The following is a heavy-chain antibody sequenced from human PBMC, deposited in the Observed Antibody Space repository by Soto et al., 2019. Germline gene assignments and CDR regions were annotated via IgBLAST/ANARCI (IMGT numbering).Heavy chain of an antibody. J-gene: IGHJ4*02. CDR2: INHSGST. Sequence: SETLSLTCAVYGGSFSGYYWSWIRQPPGKGLEWIGEINHSGSTNYNPSLKSRVTISVDTSKNQFSLKLSSVTAADTAVYYCARYFNPEYSGYDWVRIFDYWGQGTLVTVSS. D-gene: IGHD5-12*01. CDR3: ARYFNPEYSGYDWVRIFDY. V-gene: IGHV4-34*01. CDR1: GGSFSGYY.